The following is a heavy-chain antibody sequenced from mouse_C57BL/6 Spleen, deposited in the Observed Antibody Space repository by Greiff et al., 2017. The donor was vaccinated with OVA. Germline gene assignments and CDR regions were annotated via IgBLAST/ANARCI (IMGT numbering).Heavy chain of an antibody. J-gene: IGHJ4*01. CDR1: GYAFSSSW. Sequence: VQLQQSGPELVKPGASVKISCKASGYAFSSSWMNWVKQRPGKGLEWIGRIYPGDGDTNYNGKFKGKATLTADKSSSTAYMQLSSMTSEDSAVYFCARNHYYGSREDYAMDYWGQGTSVTVSS. CDR2: IYPGDGDT. CDR3: ARNHYYGSREDYAMDY. D-gene: IGHD1-1*01. V-gene: IGHV1-82*01.